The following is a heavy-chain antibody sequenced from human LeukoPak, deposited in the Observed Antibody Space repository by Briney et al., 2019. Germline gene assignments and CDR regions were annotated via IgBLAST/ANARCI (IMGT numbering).Heavy chain of an antibody. J-gene: IGHJ4*02. D-gene: IGHD4-17*01. CDR1: GFTFRSYA. Sequence: RGTLRLSCVASGFTFRSYAMTWVRQAPGQRLKCFSAFSGAGAIMYHIDSVKGRFTISRDNSKNTLYLQMNSLRAEDTAVYYCVKDRFGDFSFDSWGQGTLVTVSS. CDR3: VKDRFGDFSFDS. V-gene: IGHV3-23*01. CDR2: FSGAGAIM.